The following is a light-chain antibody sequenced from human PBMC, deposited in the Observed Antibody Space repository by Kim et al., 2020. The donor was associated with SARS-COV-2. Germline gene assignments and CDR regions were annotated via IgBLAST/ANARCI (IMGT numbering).Light chain of an antibody. CDR2: QDN. V-gene: IGLV3-1*01. CDR1: KLGDKY. J-gene: IGLJ2*01. CDR3: QAWDNSVV. Sequence: LTQPPSVSVSPGQTAIITCSGDKLGDKYASWYQQRPGQSPVLVIYQDNKRPSGIPERFSGSNFGNTATLTISGTQAMDEAHYYCQAWDNSVVFGGGTQLTVL.